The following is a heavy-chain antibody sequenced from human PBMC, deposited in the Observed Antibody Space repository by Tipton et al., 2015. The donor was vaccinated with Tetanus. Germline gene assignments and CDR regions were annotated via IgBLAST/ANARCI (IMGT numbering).Heavy chain of an antibody. J-gene: IGHJ6*02. CDR2: IYSGGGT. CDR3: ARELELRFSIYYYYGMDV. CDR1: RLFVSSNF. V-gene: IGHV3-66*01. Sequence: GSLRLSCAASRLFVSSNFMNWIRQPPGRGLEWVSVIYSGGGTDYGDPVKGRFTISRDNSKNTVYLQMNSLRVEDTAVYYCARELELRFSIYYYYGMDVWGQGTTVTVSS. D-gene: IGHD1-7*01.